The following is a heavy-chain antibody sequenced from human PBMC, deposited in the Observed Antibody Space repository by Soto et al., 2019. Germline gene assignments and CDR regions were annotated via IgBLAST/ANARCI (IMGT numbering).Heavy chain of an antibody. Sequence: QVQVVQSGAEVKKPGSSVKVSCKASGGYYRSYTITWVRQAPGQGREWMGRVIPILGVVNYAQKFQGKVTFTADKSTSTAYMELSSLRSDDTAVYYCARESFGDYPLLDYWGQGTLVTVSS. J-gene: IGHJ4*01. D-gene: IGHD4-17*01. CDR3: ARESFGDYPLLDY. CDR1: GGYYRSYT. V-gene: IGHV1-69*08. CDR2: VIPILGVV.